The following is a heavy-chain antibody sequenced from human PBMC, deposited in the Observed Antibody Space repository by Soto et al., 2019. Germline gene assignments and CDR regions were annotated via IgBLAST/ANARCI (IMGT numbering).Heavy chain of an antibody. CDR2: ISYDGSNK. Sequence: VQLVESGGGVVQPGRSLRLSCAASGFTFSSYAMHWVRQAPGKGLEWVAVISYDGSNKYYADSVKGRFTISRDNSKNTLYLQMNSLRAEDTAVYYCARTYYYDSSGYYYFDYWGQGTLVTVSS. J-gene: IGHJ4*02. CDR1: GFTFSSYA. D-gene: IGHD3-22*01. CDR3: ARTYYYDSSGYYYFDY. V-gene: IGHV3-30-3*01.